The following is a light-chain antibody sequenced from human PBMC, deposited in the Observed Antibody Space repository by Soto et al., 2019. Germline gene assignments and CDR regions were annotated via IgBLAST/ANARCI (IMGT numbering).Light chain of an antibody. J-gene: IGLJ3*02. V-gene: IGLV1-40*01. Sequence: QSALTQPPSVSGAPGQRVTISCTGSSSNIGLGYDVQWYQQLPGTAPKLLIHGNNNRPSGVPGRFSGSKSGTSASLAITGLQAEDEADYYCQSYDSGGSGWVFGGGTKLTVL. CDR1: SSNIGLGYD. CDR3: QSYDSGGSGWV. CDR2: GNN.